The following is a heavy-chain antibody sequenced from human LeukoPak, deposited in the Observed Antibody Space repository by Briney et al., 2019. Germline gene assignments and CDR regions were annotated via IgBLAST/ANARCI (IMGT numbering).Heavy chain of an antibody. Sequence: GGSLRLSCAASGFNFNTYTMNWVRQAPGKGLEWVSSISSDSSYIYYADAVHGRFTVSRDNAKYSLYLQMSSLRAEDTAVYYCVRGSYGAYDYWGQGSLVTVSS. CDR2: ISSDSSYI. J-gene: IGHJ4*02. D-gene: IGHD4-17*01. CDR3: VRGSYGAYDY. V-gene: IGHV3-21*01. CDR1: GFNFNTYT.